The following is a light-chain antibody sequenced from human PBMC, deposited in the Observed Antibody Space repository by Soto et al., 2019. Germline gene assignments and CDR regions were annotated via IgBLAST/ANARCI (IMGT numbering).Light chain of an antibody. Sequence: DIQMTQSPPTLSASVGDRDTITCRASQSVSIWLAWYQQKPGKAPKLLIFDASTMESGGQSRFSGSGSGTEFTLTISGLQPDDFASLCGQQYKRHSLFTFGPGTKVDIK. CDR3: QQYKRHSLFT. CDR1: QSVSIW. J-gene: IGKJ3*01. V-gene: IGKV1-5*01. CDR2: DAS.